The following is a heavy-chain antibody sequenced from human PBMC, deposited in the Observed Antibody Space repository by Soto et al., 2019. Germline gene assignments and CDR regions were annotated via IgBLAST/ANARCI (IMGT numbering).Heavy chain of an antibody. CDR1: GYTFTSYG. Sequence: QVQLVQSGAEVKKPGASVKVSCKASGYTFTSYGISWVRQAPGQGLEWMGGIIPIFGTANYAQKFQGRVTITADESTSTAYMELSSLRSEDTAVYYCAATSGGGSSPLYADYWGQGTLVTVSS. J-gene: IGHJ4*02. V-gene: IGHV1-69*13. CDR2: IIPIFGTA. CDR3: AATSGGGSSPLYADY. D-gene: IGHD3-16*01.